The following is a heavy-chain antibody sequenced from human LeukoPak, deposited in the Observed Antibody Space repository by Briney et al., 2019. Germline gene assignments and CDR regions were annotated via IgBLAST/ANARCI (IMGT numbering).Heavy chain of an antibody. CDR2: IRYDGSNK. J-gene: IGHJ4*02. D-gene: IGHD6-13*01. Sequence: PGGSLRLSCAASGFTFSSYGMHWVRQAPGKGLEWVAFIRYDGSNKYYADSVKGRFTISRDNSKNTLYLQMNSLRAEDTAVYYCAKSPFSFGIAAAFDYWGQGTLVTVSS. CDR1: GFTFSSYG. V-gene: IGHV3-30*02. CDR3: AKSPFSFGIAAAFDY.